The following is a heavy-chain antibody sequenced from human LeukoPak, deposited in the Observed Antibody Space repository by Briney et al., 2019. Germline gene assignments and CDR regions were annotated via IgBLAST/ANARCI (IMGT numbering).Heavy chain of an antibody. V-gene: IGHV4-38-2*02. D-gene: IGHD2-15*01. CDR1: GYSISSGYY. CDR2: INHGGST. J-gene: IGHJ5*02. CDR3: ARGRVGYCSGGSCYKTYNWFDP. Sequence: SETLSLTCTVSGYSISSGYYWSWIRQPPGKGLEWIGEINHGGSTNYNPSLKSRVTISVDTSKNQFSLKLSSVTAADTAVYYCARGRVGYCSGGSCYKTYNWFDPWGQGTLVTVSS.